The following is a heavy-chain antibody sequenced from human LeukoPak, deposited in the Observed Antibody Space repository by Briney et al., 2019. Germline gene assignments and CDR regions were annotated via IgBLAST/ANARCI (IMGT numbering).Heavy chain of an antibody. J-gene: IGHJ4*02. CDR2: INPNSGGT. V-gene: IGHV1-2*02. D-gene: IGHD6-19*01. Sequence: ASVKVSCKASGGTFSSYAISWVRQAPGQGLEWMGWINPNSGGTNYAQKFQGRVTMTRDTSISTAYMELSRLRSDDTAVYYCARGSGWRKGFDYWGQGTLVTVSS. CDR1: GGTFSSYA. CDR3: ARGSGWRKGFDY.